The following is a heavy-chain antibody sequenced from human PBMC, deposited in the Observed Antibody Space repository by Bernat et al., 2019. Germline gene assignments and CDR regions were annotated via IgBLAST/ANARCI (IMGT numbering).Heavy chain of an antibody. Sequence: QVQLVQSGAEVKKPGASVKVSCKASGYSFTGYYMHWVRQAPGQGLEWVGWISPNSGGTNYAQKFQGWVPMTRDTSISTAYMELSTLRSDDTAVYYCARVRTYYYDSSGWGDAFDIWGQGTMVTVSS. CDR3: ARVRTYYYDSSGWGDAFDI. V-gene: IGHV1-2*04. D-gene: IGHD3-22*01. CDR2: ISPNSGGT. J-gene: IGHJ3*02. CDR1: GYSFTGYY.